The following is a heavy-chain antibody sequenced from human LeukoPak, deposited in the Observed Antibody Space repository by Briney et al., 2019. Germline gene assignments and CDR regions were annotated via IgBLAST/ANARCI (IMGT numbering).Heavy chain of an antibody. Sequence: GGSLRLSCAASGFTFSSYWMNWVRQAPGRGLEWVANIKQDGSEIHYVDSVKGRFTISRDNAKNSLYLQMSSLSAEDTAVYYCVRGSRGAFEIWGQGTMVIVSS. D-gene: IGHD2-2*01. CDR3: VRGSRGAFEI. J-gene: IGHJ3*02. V-gene: IGHV3-7*01. CDR2: IKQDGSEI. CDR1: GFTFSSYW.